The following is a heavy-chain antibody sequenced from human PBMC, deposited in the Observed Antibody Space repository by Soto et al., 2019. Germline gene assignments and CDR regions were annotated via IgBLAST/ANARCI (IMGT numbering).Heavy chain of an antibody. CDR2: IKSKTDGGTT. Sequence: PGGSLRLSCAASGFTFTEAWMSWVRQAGGKGLEWLGRIKSKTDGGTTDYAAPVKGRFTISRDDSKNTLYLQMNSLKTEDTAVYFCTTDWNYYYYYGMDVWGQGTTVTVSS. CDR1: GFTFTEAW. D-gene: IGHD1-1*01. V-gene: IGHV3-15*01. CDR3: TTDWNYYYYYGMDV. J-gene: IGHJ6*02.